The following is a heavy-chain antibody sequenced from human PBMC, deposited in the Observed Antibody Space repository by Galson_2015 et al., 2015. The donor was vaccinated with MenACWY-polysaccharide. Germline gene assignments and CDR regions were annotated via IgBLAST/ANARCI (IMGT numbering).Heavy chain of an antibody. D-gene: IGHD2-2*03. V-gene: IGHV3-23*01. Sequence: SLRLSCAASGFIFYNYAMSWVRQAPGKGLEWVSTIDYKEGVRTHYADSVKGCFTISRDNSKNTVYLQIDSLRADDTAVYYCATWITAHFDFWGQGTPVTVSS. CDR1: GFIFYNYA. CDR3: ATWITAHFDF. J-gene: IGHJ4*02. CDR2: IDYKEGVRT.